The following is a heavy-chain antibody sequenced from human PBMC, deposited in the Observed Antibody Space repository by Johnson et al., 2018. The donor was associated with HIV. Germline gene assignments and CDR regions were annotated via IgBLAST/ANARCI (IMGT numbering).Heavy chain of an antibody. D-gene: IGHD3-16*01. CDR3: GREGWGSDVFDI. V-gene: IGHV3-30-3*01. CDR1: GFTFSSYA. CDR2: ISYDGTNK. Sequence: QVQLVESGGGVVQPGRSLRLSCAASGFTFSSYAMHWVRQAPGQGLVWVAVISYDGTNKYYADSVKGRFTISRDNSKNTLYLQMNSLRAEDTAVYYCGREGWGSDVFDIWGQGTMVTVSS. J-gene: IGHJ3*02.